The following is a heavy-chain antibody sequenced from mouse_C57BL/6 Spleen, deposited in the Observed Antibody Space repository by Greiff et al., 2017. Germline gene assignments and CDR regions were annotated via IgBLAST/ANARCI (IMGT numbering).Heavy chain of an antibody. CDR1: GFTFSSYT. J-gene: IGHJ2*01. CDR3: ARQLGRYFGD. Sequence: EVHLVESGGGLVKPGGSLKLSCAASGFTFSSYTMSWVRQTPEKRLEWVATISGGGGNTYYPDSVKGRFTISRDNAKNTLYLQMSSLRSEDTALYYCARQLGRYFGDWGQSTTLTVSS. V-gene: IGHV5-9*01. CDR2: ISGGGGNT.